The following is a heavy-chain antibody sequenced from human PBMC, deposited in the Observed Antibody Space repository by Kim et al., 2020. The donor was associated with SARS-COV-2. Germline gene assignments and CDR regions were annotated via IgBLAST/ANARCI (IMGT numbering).Heavy chain of an antibody. CDR1: GGSISSSSYY. D-gene: IGHD1-26*01. Sequence: SETLSLTCTVSGGSISSSSYYWGWIRQPPGKGLEWIGSIYYSGSTYYNPSLKSRVTISVDTSKNQFSLKLSSVTAADTAVYYCARVVRPTSYYYYYYGMDVWGQGTTVAVSS. CDR2: IYYSGST. J-gene: IGHJ6*02. V-gene: IGHV4-39*07. CDR3: ARVVRPTSYYYYYYGMDV.